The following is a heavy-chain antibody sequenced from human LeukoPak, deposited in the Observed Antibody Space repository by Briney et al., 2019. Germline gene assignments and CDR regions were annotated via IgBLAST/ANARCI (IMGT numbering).Heavy chain of an antibody. Sequence: PGGSLRLSCAASGFTFSSYGMSWVRQAPGKGLEWVSAISGSGGSTYYADSVKGRFTISRDNSKNTLYLQMNSLRAEDTAVYYCARRDPMVRGVIRPFDYWGQGTLVTVSS. D-gene: IGHD3-10*01. V-gene: IGHV3-23*01. J-gene: IGHJ4*02. CDR3: ARRDPMVRGVIRPFDY. CDR2: ISGSGGST. CDR1: GFTFSSYG.